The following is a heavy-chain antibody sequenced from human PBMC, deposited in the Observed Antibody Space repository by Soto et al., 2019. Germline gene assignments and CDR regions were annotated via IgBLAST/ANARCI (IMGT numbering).Heavy chain of an antibody. Sequence: EMKMVESGGGLVQPGRSLRLSCATSGFTFEDYAVHWVRQAPGKGLEWVSGISWNSGIIDYADSVKGRLTISRDNAKNSLYLQVKSLRPEETALYYCEKDVEWGGSHLNHAFDVWGQEPMVSVSS. CDR1: GFTFEDYA. CDR2: ISWNSGII. D-gene: IGHD1-26*01. V-gene: IGHV3-9*01. J-gene: IGHJ3*01. CDR3: EKDVEWGGSHLNHAFDV.